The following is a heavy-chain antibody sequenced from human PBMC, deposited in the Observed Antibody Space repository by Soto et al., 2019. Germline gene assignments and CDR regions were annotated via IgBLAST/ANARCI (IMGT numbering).Heavy chain of an antibody. Sequence: EVQLLESGGGLVQPGGSLRLSCAASGFTFSSYAMSWVRQAPGKGLEWVSAISGSGGSTYYADSVKGRFTISRDNSKNPLYLQMNSLRAEDTAVYYCAKDLGSGSSFDYWGQGTLVTVSS. CDR3: AKDLGSGSSFDY. D-gene: IGHD3-10*01. CDR1: GFTFSSYA. J-gene: IGHJ4*02. CDR2: ISGSGGST. V-gene: IGHV3-23*01.